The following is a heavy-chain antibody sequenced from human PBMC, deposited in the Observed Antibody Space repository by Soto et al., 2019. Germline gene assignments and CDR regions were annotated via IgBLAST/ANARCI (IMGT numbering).Heavy chain of an antibody. V-gene: IGHV3-74*01. Sequence: EVQLVESGGGLVQPGGSLRLSCEASGFTFSTFWMHWVRQAPGKGLVWVSRINSDGSSTNYADSVKGRVTISRDNAKNTRYLQLNSLRPEATAVYYCARAFEYWGQGALVTVSS. CDR1: GFTFSTFW. CDR2: INSDGSST. J-gene: IGHJ4*02. CDR3: ARAFEY.